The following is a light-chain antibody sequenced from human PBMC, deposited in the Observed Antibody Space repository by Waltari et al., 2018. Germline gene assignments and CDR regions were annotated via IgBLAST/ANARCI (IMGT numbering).Light chain of an antibody. CDR3: QQYYSTPFT. CDR1: QSVLYSSNNKNY. CDR2: WAS. V-gene: IGKV4-1*01. J-gene: IGKJ4*01. Sequence: DIVMTQSPDSLAVSLGERATINCKSSQSVLYSSNNKNYLAWYQHKPGQPPKLLIYWASTRESGVPDRFSGSGSGTDFTLTISSLQAEDVAVYYCQQYYSTPFTFARGTKVEIK.